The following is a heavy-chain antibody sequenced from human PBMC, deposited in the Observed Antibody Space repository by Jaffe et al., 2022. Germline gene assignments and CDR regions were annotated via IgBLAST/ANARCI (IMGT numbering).Heavy chain of an antibody. CDR1: GGSFSGYY. Sequence: QVQLQQWGAGLLKPSETLSLTCAVYGGSFSGYYWSWIRQPPGKGLEWIGEINHSGSTNYNPSLKSRVTISVDTSKNQFSLKLSSVTAADTAVYYCARGQRRYSGGSWGAFDIWGQGTMVTVSS. CDR3: ARGQRRYSGGSWGAFDI. V-gene: IGHV4-34*01. J-gene: IGHJ3*02. D-gene: IGHD2-15*01. CDR2: INHSGST.